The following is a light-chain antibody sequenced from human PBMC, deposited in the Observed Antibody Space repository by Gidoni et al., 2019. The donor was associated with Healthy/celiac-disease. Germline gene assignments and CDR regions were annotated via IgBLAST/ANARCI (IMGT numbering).Light chain of an antibody. CDR1: KLGDKY. V-gene: IGLV3-1*01. J-gene: IGLJ2*01. CDR2: QDS. Sequence: SYELTQPPSVSVSPGQTASITCSGDKLGDKYACWYQQKPGPYPVLVIYQDSKRPSGIPERFSGSNSGNTATLTISGTQAMDEADYYCQAWDSSTGVFGGGTKLTVL. CDR3: QAWDSSTGV.